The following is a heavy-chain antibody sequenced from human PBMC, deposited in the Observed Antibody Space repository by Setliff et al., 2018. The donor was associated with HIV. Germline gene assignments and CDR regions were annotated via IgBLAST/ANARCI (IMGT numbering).Heavy chain of an antibody. Sequence: PGGSLRLSCAASGFIVSDTHMTWVRQAPGKGLEWVSFIYSDGRTYYAESVKGRFTISRDDSKSTLYLQMHSLRVEDTAAYYRAKGVKWLDPWGQGIQVTVSS. J-gene: IGHJ5*02. V-gene: IGHV3-53*01. CDR2: IYSDGRT. D-gene: IGHD3-16*01. CDR3: AKGVKWLDP. CDR1: GFIVSDTH.